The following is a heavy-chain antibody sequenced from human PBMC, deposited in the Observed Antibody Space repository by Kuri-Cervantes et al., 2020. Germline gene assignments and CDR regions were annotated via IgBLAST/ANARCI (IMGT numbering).Heavy chain of an antibody. V-gene: IGHV3-30*02. CDR3: AKAPHSSGYGFDY. CDR1: GFAFSSYG. D-gene: IGHD3-22*01. CDR2: IRYDGSNK. Sequence: GGSLRLSCAASGFAFSSYGMHWVRQAPGKGLEWVAFIRYDGSNKYYADSVKGRFTISRDNSKNTLYLQMNSLRAEDTAVYYCAKAPHSSGYGFDYWGQGTLVTVSS. J-gene: IGHJ4*02.